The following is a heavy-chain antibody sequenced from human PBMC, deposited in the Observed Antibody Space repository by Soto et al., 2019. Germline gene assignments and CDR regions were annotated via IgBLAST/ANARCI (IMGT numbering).Heavy chain of an antibody. CDR1: GFTFDDYA. J-gene: IGHJ4*02. Sequence: GGSLRLSCAVSGFTFDDYAMHWVRQAPGKGLEWVSGISWNSGSIGYADSVKGRFTISRDNANNSLFLQMNSLRAEDTAVYYCVRDLEYYYDSSGGDGEEFDFWGQGTLVTVS. CDR3: VRDLEYYYDSSGGDGEEFDF. D-gene: IGHD3-22*01. V-gene: IGHV3-9*01. CDR2: ISWNSGSI.